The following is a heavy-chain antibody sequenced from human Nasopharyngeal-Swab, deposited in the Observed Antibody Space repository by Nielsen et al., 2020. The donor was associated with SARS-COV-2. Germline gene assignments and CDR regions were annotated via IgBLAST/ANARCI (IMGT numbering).Heavy chain of an antibody. CDR2: IRSKTYGGAP. CDR3: ARSVGSFYGQGAFDI. D-gene: IGHD1-26*01. J-gene: IGHJ3*02. CDR1: GFPFGDYA. V-gene: IGHV3-49*01. Sequence: SCTTSGFPFGDYAMSWFRQAPGKGLEWVGFIRSKTYGGAPEYAASVKGRFTISRDGAESIAYLQMNSLETEDTGVYYCARSVGSFYGQGAFDIWGQGTMVTVSS.